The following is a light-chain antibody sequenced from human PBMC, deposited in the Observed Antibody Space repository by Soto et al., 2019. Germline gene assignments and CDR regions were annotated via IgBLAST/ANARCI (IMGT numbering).Light chain of an antibody. CDR3: QQYTLWPCT. CDR1: QYISTN. V-gene: IGKV3-15*01. J-gene: IGKJ1*01. Sequence: EIVMTQYPATLSVSPGEIATLSCRASQYISTNLAWYHQKPGQAPRLLIYGASTRATGLPVRFSGSGSGPEVTLTISSLQSEDFVVYHCQQYTLWPCTFRQGTKLEI. CDR2: GAS.